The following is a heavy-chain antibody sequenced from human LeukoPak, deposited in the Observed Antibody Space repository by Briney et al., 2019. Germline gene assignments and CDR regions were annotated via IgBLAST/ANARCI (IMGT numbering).Heavy chain of an antibody. V-gene: IGHV1-58*01. CDR1: GFTFTSSA. J-gene: IGHJ5*02. D-gene: IGHD1-1*01. CDR2: IVVGSGNT. Sequence: SVKVSCKASGFTFTSSAVQWVRQARGQRLEWIGWIVVGSGNTNYAQKFQERVTITRDMSISTAYMELSSLRSEDTAVYYCAAGYNWNTPPFDPWGQGTLVTVSS. CDR3: AAGYNWNTPPFDP.